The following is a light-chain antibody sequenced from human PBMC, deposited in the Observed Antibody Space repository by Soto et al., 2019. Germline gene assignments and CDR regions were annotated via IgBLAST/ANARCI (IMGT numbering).Light chain of an antibody. J-gene: IGLJ1*01. CDR2: EGS. V-gene: IGLV2-23*01. Sequence: QSALTQPASVSGSPGQSITLSCTGTSSDVGSYNLVSWYQQHPGKAPKLMIYEGSKRPSGVSNRFSGSKSGNTASPTISGLRAEDEADYYCCSFAGSNTSVFGTGTKVTVL. CDR3: CSFAGSNTSV. CDR1: SSDVGSYNL.